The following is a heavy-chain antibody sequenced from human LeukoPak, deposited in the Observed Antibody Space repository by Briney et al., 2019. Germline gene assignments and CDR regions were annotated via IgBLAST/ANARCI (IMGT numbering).Heavy chain of an antibody. CDR1: GFSFSTYG. D-gene: IGHD3-22*01. CDR2: ISGSGGST. V-gene: IGHV3-23*01. J-gene: IGHJ3*02. CDR3: AKDLGSGYSLDAFDI. Sequence: PGGSLRLSCAASGFSFSTYGMSWVRQAPGKGLQWVSSISGSGGSTYYADSVKGRFTISRDNPKNTLYLQMNSLRAEDTAVYYCAKDLGSGYSLDAFDIWGQGTMVTVSS.